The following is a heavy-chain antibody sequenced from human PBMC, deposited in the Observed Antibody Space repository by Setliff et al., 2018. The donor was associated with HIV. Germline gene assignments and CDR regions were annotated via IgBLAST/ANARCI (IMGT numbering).Heavy chain of an antibody. V-gene: IGHV4-39*07. CDR3: ASAYGSGSYPGD. CDR1: GGSISSDNYY. CDR2: INHSGST. D-gene: IGHD3-10*01. J-gene: IGHJ4*02. Sequence: SETLSLTCTVSGGSISSDNYYWSWIRQPPGKGLEWIGEINHSGSTNYNPSLKSRVTISVDTSKNQFSLKLSSVTAADTAVYYCASAYGSGSYPGDWGQGTLVTVSS.